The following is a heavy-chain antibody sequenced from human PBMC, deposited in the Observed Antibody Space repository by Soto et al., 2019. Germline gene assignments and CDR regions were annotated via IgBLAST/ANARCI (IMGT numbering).Heavy chain of an antibody. CDR1: GYIFIDCF. CDR2: INPSSGNT. Sequence: QVQLVQSGAEMKQPGASVKLSCQASGYIFIDCFMHWVRQAPGQGLEWMGGINPSSGNTTYAKKCPGRDTATKKPSTEPGCMGAESPGSEDTGMVVRAGSPGETTSLFDYWGQGSLVTVSA. J-gene: IGHJ4*02. D-gene: IGHD1-1*01. V-gene: IGHV1-46*01. CDR3: AGSPGETTSLFDY.